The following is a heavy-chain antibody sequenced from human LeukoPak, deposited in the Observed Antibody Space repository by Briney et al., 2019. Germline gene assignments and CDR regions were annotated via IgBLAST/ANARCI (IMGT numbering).Heavy chain of an antibody. V-gene: IGHV4-38-2*02. Sequence: PSETLSLTCTVSGDSISSGNYWGWIRQPPGKGLEWIGSIFHTGSTYFNLSLKSRVTISVDTSKNQFSLRLSSVTAADTAVYYCAXEGQVVXRXMSDYWGQGTLVTVSS. CDR2: IFHTGST. D-gene: IGHD2-2*01. J-gene: IGHJ4*02. CDR1: GDSISSGNY. CDR3: AXEGQVVXRXMSDY.